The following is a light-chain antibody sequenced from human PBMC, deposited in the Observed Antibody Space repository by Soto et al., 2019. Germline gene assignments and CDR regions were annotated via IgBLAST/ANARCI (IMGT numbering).Light chain of an antibody. J-gene: IGKJ4*01. CDR2: AAS. V-gene: IGKV1-39*01. CDR1: QSISSY. Sequence: DIQMTQSPSSLSASVGDRVTITCRASQSISSYLNWYQQKPGKAPKLLIYAASSVQSGVPSRFSGSGSGTDFTLTISSRQPEDFANYYCQQSYSTPHTFGGGTKVEIK. CDR3: QQSYSTPHT.